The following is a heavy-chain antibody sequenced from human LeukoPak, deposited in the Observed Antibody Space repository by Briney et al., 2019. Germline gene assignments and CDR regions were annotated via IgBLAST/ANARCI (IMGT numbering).Heavy chain of an antibody. CDR2: ISAYNGNK. CDR1: GYTFTSYG. Sequence: ASVTVSCKASGYTFTSYGISWVGQAPGKGVEGMGWISAYNGNKKYAQKLQGRVTMTTATSTSTSSMWLRSPRSYVTAVYYCAASFPDYYYYGMDVCGHGTTVTVSS. CDR3: AASFPDYYYYGMDV. J-gene: IGHJ6*02. V-gene: IGHV1-18*01.